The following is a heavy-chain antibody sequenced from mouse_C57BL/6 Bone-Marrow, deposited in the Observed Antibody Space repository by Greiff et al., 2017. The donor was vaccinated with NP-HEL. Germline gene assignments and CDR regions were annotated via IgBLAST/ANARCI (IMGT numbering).Heavy chain of an antibody. Sequence: EVMLVESGGGLVKPGGSLKLSCAASGFTFSDYGMHWVRQAPEKGLEWVAYISSGSSTIYYADTVKGRFTISRDNAKNTLFLQMTSLRSEDTAMYYCARGQYYGSSAYWYFDVWGTGTTVTVSS. V-gene: IGHV5-17*01. CDR1: GFTFSDYG. D-gene: IGHD1-1*01. J-gene: IGHJ1*03. CDR3: ARGQYYGSSAYWYFDV. CDR2: ISSGSSTI.